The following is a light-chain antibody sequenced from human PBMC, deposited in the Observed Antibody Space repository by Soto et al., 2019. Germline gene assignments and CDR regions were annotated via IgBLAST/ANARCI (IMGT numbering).Light chain of an antibody. CDR1: QSVSNY. J-gene: IGKJ4*01. CDR3: QQRNFRPEIT. V-gene: IGKV3-11*01. CDR2: DAS. Sequence: EIVLTQSPATLSLSPGERATLSCRASQSVSNYLAWYQQKPGQAPRLLIFDASNRATGIPPRFSGSGSGTDFSLTISSLEPEDSAIYYCQQRNFRPEITFGGGTKVKI.